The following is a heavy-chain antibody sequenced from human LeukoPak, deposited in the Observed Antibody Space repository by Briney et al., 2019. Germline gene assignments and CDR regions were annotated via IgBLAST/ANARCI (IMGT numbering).Heavy chain of an antibody. Sequence: TGGSLRLSCTASGFTFGDYAMSWVRQAPGKGLEWVGFIRSKAYGGTTEYAASVKGRFTISRDNSKNTLYLQMSSLRAEDTAVYYCAKGSRDSSSIHFDYWGQGTLVTVSS. CDR2: IRSKAYGGTT. J-gene: IGHJ4*02. CDR1: GFTFGDYA. D-gene: IGHD6-6*01. V-gene: IGHV3-49*04. CDR3: AKGSRDSSSIHFDY.